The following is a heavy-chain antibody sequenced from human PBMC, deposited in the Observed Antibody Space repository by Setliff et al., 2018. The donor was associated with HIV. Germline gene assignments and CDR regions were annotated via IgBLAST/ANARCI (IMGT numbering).Heavy chain of an antibody. CDR2: IYYSGST. D-gene: IGHD5-18*01. CDR3: ARLPRQLLKGAAAYFDY. Sequence: SETLSLTCTVSGGSISSGGYHWSWIRQHPGKGLEWIGYIYYSGSTYYNPSLKSRVTISVDTSKNQLSLKLSSVTAADTAVYYCARLPRQLLKGAAAYFDYWGQGTLVTVSS. J-gene: IGHJ4*02. CDR1: GGSISSGGYH. V-gene: IGHV4-31*03.